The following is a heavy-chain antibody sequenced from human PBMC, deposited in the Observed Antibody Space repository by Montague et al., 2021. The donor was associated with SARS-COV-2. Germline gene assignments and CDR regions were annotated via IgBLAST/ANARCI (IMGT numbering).Heavy chain of an antibody. Sequence: SLRLSCAASGFTFSSYGMHWVRQAPGKGLEWVAVISYDGSNKYYADSVKGRFTTSRDNSKNTLYLQMNSLRAEDTAVYYCARELLPYYGMDVWGQGTTVTVSS. J-gene: IGHJ6*02. D-gene: IGHD1-26*01. CDR2: ISYDGSNK. CDR3: ARELLPYYGMDV. CDR1: GFTFSSYG. V-gene: IGHV3-30*03.